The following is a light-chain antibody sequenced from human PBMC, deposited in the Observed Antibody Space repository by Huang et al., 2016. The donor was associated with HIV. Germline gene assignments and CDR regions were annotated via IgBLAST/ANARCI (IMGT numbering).Light chain of an antibody. J-gene: IGKJ2*01. CDR3: QQSYNLPYT. CDR1: QSITTY. Sequence: DIQMTQSPPSLSASLGDRVTITCRASQSITTYLNWYRHKPGEAPERLIQATSTLQNGVPSRFSGGGSGTDFTLTITNLQPEDVASYYCQQSYNLPYTFGRGTKVDIK. V-gene: IGKV1-39*01. CDR2: ATS.